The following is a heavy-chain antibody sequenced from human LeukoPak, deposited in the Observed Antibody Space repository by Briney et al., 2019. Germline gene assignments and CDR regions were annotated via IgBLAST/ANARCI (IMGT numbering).Heavy chain of an antibody. CDR2: IKQDGSVK. CDR3: ARIVELSFDV. CDR1: GFIFRDYW. Sequence: PGGFLRLSCAASGFIFRDYWMTWVRQAPGKGLEWVADIKQDGSVKSYVDSVKGRLTISRDNAKNSLYLQMNSLRAEDTAVYYCARIVELSFDVWGQGTTVTVSP. D-gene: IGHD1-26*01. J-gene: IGHJ3*01. V-gene: IGHV3-7*03.